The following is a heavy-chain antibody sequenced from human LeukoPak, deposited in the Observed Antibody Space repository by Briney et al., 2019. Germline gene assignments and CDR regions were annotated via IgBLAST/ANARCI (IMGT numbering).Heavy chain of an antibody. J-gene: IGHJ4*02. V-gene: IGHV3-9*01. CDR1: GFTFSDYY. Sequence: PGGSLRLSCAASGFTFSDYYMSWVRQAPGKGLEWVSGISWNSGSIGYADSVKGRFTISRDNAKNSLYLQMNSLRAEDTALYYCAKGHTAMIYWGQGTLVTVSS. CDR3: AKGHTAMIY. CDR2: ISWNSGSI. D-gene: IGHD5-18*01.